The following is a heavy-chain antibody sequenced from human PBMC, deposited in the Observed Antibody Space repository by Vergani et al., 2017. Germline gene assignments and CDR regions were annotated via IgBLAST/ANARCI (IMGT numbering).Heavy chain of an antibody. V-gene: IGHV4-34*01. CDR1: GRSFSGYY. Sequence: QVQLQQWGAGLLKPSETLSLTCAVYGRSFSGYYWSWIRQPPGKGLEWIGEINHSGSTNYNPSLKSRVTISVDTSKNQFSLKLGSVTAADTAVYYCARGLYSSSRLSWFDPWGQGTLVTVSS. J-gene: IGHJ5*02. CDR2: INHSGST. CDR3: ARGLYSSSRLSWFDP. D-gene: IGHD6-13*01.